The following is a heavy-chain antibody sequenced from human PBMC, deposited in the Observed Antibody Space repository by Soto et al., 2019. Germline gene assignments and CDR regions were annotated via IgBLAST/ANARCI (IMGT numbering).Heavy chain of an antibody. Sequence: EVQLVESGGGLVQPGGSLRLSCAASGFTFSHYYMDWVRQVPGKGLEWVGRTRNKASSYTTEYVPSVRGRFSISRDASKDSMYLQMNSLKTEDTAVYYCARDTGGSYDYWGQGALVTVSS. CDR2: TRNKASSYTT. CDR1: GFTFSHYY. D-gene: IGHD1-26*01. J-gene: IGHJ4*02. CDR3: ARDTGGSYDY. V-gene: IGHV3-72*01.